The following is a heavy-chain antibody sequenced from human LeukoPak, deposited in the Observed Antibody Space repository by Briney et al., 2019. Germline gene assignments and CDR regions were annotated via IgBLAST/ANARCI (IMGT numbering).Heavy chain of an antibody. CDR1: GLTYSGFW. Sequence: SGGSLRLSCAPSGLTYSGFWMSWVRPAPTKGLEWVANIKYDGSDKRYVDSVKGRFTVSRDNANNSLYLQMNSLRAEDTAVYYCVRGGGSFDSWGQGTLVTVSS. CDR3: VRGGGSFDS. V-gene: IGHV3-7*04. CDR2: IKYDGSDK. J-gene: IGHJ4*02. D-gene: IGHD3-16*01.